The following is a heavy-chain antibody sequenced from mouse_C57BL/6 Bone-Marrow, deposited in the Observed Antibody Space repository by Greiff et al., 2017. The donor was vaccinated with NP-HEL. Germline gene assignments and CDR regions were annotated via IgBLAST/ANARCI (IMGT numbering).Heavy chain of an antibody. J-gene: IGHJ2*01. V-gene: IGHV1-26*01. Sequence: VQLQQSGPELVKPGASVKISCKASGYTFTDYYMNWVKQSHGKSLEWIGDINPNNGGTSYNQKFKGKATLTVDKSSSTAYMELRSLTSEDSAVYYCARDLFITTVVAKGYFDYWGQGTTLTVSS. CDR1: GYTFTDYY. D-gene: IGHD1-1*01. CDR2: INPNNGGT. CDR3: ARDLFITTVVAKGYFDY.